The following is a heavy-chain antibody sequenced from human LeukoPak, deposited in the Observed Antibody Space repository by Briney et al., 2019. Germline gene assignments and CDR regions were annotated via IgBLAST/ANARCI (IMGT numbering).Heavy chain of an antibody. CDR1: GLTFSSYG. Sequence: GGSLRLPCAASGLTFSSYGMYWVRQAPGKGLEWVAVIWYDGSNKYYGDSVKGRFTISRDNSENTVYLQMNSLRAEDTAVYYCARWGEGSRLDHWGQGTLVTVSS. D-gene: IGHD6-13*01. V-gene: IGHV3-33*01. CDR2: IWYDGSNK. CDR3: ARWGEGSRLDH. J-gene: IGHJ4*02.